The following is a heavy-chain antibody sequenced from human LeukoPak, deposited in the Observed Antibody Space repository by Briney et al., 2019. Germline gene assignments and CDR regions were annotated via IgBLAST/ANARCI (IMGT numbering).Heavy chain of an antibody. CDR1: GYTFTNYG. V-gene: IGHV1-18*01. CDR2: SSAYNGRT. J-gene: IGHJ4*02. Sequence: ASVRVSCKASGYTFTNYGISWVRQAPEQGLEWMGWSSAYNGRTNYAQKFQGRVTMTTDTSTSTAYMELRSLRSGDTAVYYCARDRRAYYDILTGYYYFDYWGQGTLVTVSS. CDR3: ARDRRAYYDILTGYYYFDY. D-gene: IGHD3-9*01.